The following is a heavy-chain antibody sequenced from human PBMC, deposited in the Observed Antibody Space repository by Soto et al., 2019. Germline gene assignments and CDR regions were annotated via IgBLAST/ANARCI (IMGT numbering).Heavy chain of an antibody. CDR2: ISYDGSNK. J-gene: IGHJ1*01. V-gene: IGHV3-30-3*01. Sequence: QVQLVESGGGVVQPGRSLRLSCAASGFTFSSYAMHWVRQAPGKGLEWVAVISYDGSNKYYADSVKGRFTISRDNXKXTXCLQMNRLRAEDPAVYYCATVDCSGGSCYRREYFQHWGQGTLVTVSS. CDR1: GFTFSSYA. CDR3: ATVDCSGGSCYRREYFQH. D-gene: IGHD2-15*01.